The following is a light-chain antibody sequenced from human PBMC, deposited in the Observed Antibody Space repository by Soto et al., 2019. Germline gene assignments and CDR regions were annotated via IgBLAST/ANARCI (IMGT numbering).Light chain of an antibody. CDR2: AAS. Sequence: DIQMTQSPSSLSASVGDRVTITCRASQSISTYLHWYQQKPGKAPKLLIYAASSLQSGVPSRFSGRESKTDVTLTNSSLHPEDFANYYCQPSISTPWTFGKGTKVEIK. J-gene: IGKJ1*01. CDR3: QPSISTPWT. CDR1: QSISTY. V-gene: IGKV1-39*01.